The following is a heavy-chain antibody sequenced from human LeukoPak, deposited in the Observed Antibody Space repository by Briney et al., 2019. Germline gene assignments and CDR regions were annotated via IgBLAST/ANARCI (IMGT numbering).Heavy chain of an antibody. D-gene: IGHD4-17*01. CDR3: ARGSYGDFLDY. CDR1: GYTFTSYY. CDR2: INPSGGST. Sequence: ASVKVSCKASGYTFTSYYIHWVRQAPGQGLEWMGIINPSGGSTSYAQKFQGKVTMTRDTSTSTVYMELSSLRSEDTAVYYCARGSYGDFLDYWGQGTLVTVSS. J-gene: IGHJ4*02. V-gene: IGHV1-46*01.